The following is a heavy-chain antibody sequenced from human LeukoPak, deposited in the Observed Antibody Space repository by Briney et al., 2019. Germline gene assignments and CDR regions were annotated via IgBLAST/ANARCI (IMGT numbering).Heavy chain of an antibody. CDR2: IYPGNADA. J-gene: IGHJ4*02. V-gene: IGHV5-51*01. CDR1: GYSLINHW. D-gene: IGHD3-22*01. Sequence: GESLKISCKASGYSLINHWIGWVRQMPGKGLDWVGIIYPGNADATYSPSFQGQVTISADQSTTTVYLQWSSLKASDTAMYYCARQGSYDNSGYSFDYWGQGTLVTVSS. CDR3: ARQGSYDNSGYSFDY.